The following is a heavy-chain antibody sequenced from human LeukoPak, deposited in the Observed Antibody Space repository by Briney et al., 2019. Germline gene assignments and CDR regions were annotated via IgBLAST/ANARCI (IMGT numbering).Heavy chain of an antibody. Sequence: GGSLRLSCAASGFTFSRHSMNWVRQAPGKGLEWVSSISSSSSYIYYTESVKGRFTISRDNAKNSLFLQMNSLRAEDTAVYYCARVLRYCSGGNCYSGGLGYMDVWGKGTTVTISS. CDR1: GFTFSRHS. CDR3: ARVLRYCSGGNCYSGGLGYMDV. CDR2: ISSSSSYI. J-gene: IGHJ6*03. D-gene: IGHD2-15*01. V-gene: IGHV3-21*04.